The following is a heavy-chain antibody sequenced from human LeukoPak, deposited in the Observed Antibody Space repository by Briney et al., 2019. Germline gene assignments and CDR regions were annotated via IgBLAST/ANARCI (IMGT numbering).Heavy chain of an antibody. CDR1: GDSVTNYD. Sequence: SETLSLTCTVSGDSVTNYDWRWIRQAPGKGLEWIGGICYSGSTYYNPSLKSRVTISVDTSKNQFSLKLSSVTDADTAVYYCARYSRVVVAATRESGFDYWGQGTLVTVSS. V-gene: IGHV4-59*05. D-gene: IGHD2-15*01. J-gene: IGHJ4*02. CDR3: ARYSRVVVAATRESGFDY. CDR2: ICYSGST.